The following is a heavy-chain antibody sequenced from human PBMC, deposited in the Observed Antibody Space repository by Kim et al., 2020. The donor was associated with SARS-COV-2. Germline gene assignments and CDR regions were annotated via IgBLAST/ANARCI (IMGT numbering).Heavy chain of an antibody. CDR2: IYYSGST. Sequence: SETLSLTCTVSGGSISSYYWSWIRQPPGKGLEWIGYIYYSGSTNYNPSLKSRVTISVDTSKNQFSLKLSSVTAADTAVYYCARLYGSGSSGRDWFDPWGQGTLVTVSS. V-gene: IGHV4-59*08. D-gene: IGHD3-10*01. CDR3: ARLYGSGSSGRDWFDP. J-gene: IGHJ5*02. CDR1: GGSISSYY.